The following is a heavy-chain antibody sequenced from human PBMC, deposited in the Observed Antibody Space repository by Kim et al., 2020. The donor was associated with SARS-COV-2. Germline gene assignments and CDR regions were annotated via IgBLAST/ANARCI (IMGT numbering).Heavy chain of an antibody. D-gene: IGHD3-10*01. V-gene: IGHV4-34*01. CDR3: ARGGGSGSYYETYNWFDP. CDR1: GGSFSGYY. CDR2: INHSGST. Sequence: SETLSLTCAVYGGSFSGYYWSWIRQPPGRGLEWIGEINHSGSTNYNPSLKSRVTISVDTSKNQFSLKLSSVTAADTAVYYCARGGGSGSYYETYNWFDPWGQGTLVTSPQ. J-gene: IGHJ5*02.